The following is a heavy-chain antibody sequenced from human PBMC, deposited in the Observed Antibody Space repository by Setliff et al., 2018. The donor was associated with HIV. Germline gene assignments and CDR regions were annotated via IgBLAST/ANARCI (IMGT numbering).Heavy chain of an antibody. CDR2: IKSKTDGGTT. Sequence: GESLKISCAASGFTFNNAWMTWVRQAPGKGLEWVGHIKSKTDGGTTDYAAPVKGRYTISRDDSKTTLYLQMNSLKTEDTAVYYCTTEDPWLRFGHWGQGTQVTVSS. CDR1: GFTFNNAW. D-gene: IGHD5-12*01. CDR3: TTEDPWLRFGH. J-gene: IGHJ5*02. V-gene: IGHV3-15*01.